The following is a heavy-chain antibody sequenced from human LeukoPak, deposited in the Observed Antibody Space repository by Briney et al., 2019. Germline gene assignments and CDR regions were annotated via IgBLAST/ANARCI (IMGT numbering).Heavy chain of an antibody. CDR1: GFTFSSYG. Sequence: PGGSLRLSCAASGFTFSSYGMHWVRQAPGKGLEWVAFIRYGSNKYYADSVKGRFTISRDNSKNTLYLQMNSLRAEDTAVYYCARGVAGAYYYYYMDVWGKGTTVTVSS. CDR2: IRYGSNK. CDR3: ARGVAGAYYYYYMDV. J-gene: IGHJ6*03. V-gene: IGHV3-30*02. D-gene: IGHD6-19*01.